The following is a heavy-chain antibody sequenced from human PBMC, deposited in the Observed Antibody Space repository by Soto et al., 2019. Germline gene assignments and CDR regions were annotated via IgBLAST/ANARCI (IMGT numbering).Heavy chain of an antibody. Sequence: QVQLQESGPGLVKPSGTLSLTCAVSSGSISSSNWWSWVRQPPGKGLEWIGEIYHSGSTNYNPSLESRLSISVDKPRNQFSLKLSSVTAADTAVYYCARGAKGVATSDEDAFDIWGQGTMVTVSS. CDR1: SGSISSSNW. CDR3: ARGAKGVATSDEDAFDI. V-gene: IGHV4-4*02. CDR2: IYHSGST. J-gene: IGHJ3*02. D-gene: IGHD5-12*01.